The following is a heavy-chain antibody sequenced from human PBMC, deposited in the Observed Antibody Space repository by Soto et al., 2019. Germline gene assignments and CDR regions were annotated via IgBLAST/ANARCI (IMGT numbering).Heavy chain of an antibody. CDR2: IFYSGST. D-gene: IGHD5-18*01. CDR3: SRGAADTAMVDS. J-gene: IGHJ4*02. CDR1: VGSIRSYY. Sequence: ETLSLTCTVSVGSIRSYYWTWIRQPPGKGLEWLGYIFYSGSTFYNPSLKSRVTISIHTSKSQFSLQLTSVTAADTAVYYCSRGAADTAMVDSWGQGTLVTVSS. V-gene: IGHV4-59*01.